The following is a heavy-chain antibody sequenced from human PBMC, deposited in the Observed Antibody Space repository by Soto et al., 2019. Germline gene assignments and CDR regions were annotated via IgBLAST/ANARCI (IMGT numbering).Heavy chain of an antibody. D-gene: IGHD6-13*01. J-gene: IGHJ4*02. V-gene: IGHV3-15*07. Sequence: EVQLVESGGGLVKPGGSLRLSCAASGFTFTNAWMNWVRQAPGKGLEWVGRIKSKTDGGTTDYAAPVKDRFTVSRDDSKNTLFLQMNSLKTEDTAVYYCPTDGPNIAAAEVDYWGQGTLVTVSS. CDR3: PTDGPNIAAAEVDY. CDR2: IKSKTDGGTT. CDR1: GFTFTNAW.